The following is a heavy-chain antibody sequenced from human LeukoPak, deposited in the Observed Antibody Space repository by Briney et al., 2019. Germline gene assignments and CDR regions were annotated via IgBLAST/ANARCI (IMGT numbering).Heavy chain of an antibody. D-gene: IGHD5-18*01. CDR2: IYTSGST. V-gene: IGHV4-61*02. CDR1: GGSISSGSYY. CDR3: ARDRYSHAEYYFDY. Sequence: SETLSLTCTVSGGSISSGSYYWSWIRRPAGKGLEWIGRIYTSGSTNYNPSLKSRVTISVDTSKNQFSLKLSSVTAADTAVYYCARDRYSHAEYYFDYWGQGTLVTVSS. J-gene: IGHJ4*02.